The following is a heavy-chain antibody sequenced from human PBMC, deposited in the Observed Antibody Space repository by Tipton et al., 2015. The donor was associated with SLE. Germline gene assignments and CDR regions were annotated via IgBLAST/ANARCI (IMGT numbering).Heavy chain of an antibody. CDR1: GGSINSGGYY. V-gene: IGHV4-31*03. CDR2: IYYTGST. CDR3: ARRSGTSDYFDY. J-gene: IGHJ4*02. D-gene: IGHD3-10*01. Sequence: TLSLTCTVSGGSINSGGYYWSWIRQHPGKGLEWIGYIYYTGSTHYNPSLRSRVTISVDTSKTQFSLKVSSVTAADTAVYYCARRSGTSDYFDYWGQGTLVTASS.